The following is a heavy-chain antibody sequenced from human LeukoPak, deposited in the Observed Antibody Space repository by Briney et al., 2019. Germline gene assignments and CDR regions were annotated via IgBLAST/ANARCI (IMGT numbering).Heavy chain of an antibody. V-gene: IGHV1-24*01. Sequence: ASVKVSCKVSGYTLTELSMHWVRQAPGKGLEWMGGFDPEDGETIYAQKFQGRVTMTEDTSTDTAYMELSSLRSEDTAVYYCATAWMVRGVFDYWSQGTLVTVSS. CDR1: GYTLTELS. D-gene: IGHD3-10*01. J-gene: IGHJ4*02. CDR3: ATAWMVRGVFDY. CDR2: FDPEDGET.